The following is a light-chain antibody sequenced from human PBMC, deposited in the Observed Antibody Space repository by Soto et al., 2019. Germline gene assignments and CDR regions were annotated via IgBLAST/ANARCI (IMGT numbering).Light chain of an antibody. V-gene: IGKV1-5*01. CDR1: QSISSW. CDR2: DAS. J-gene: IGKJ1*01. CDR3: QQYNSYPWT. Sequence: DIQMTQSPSTLSASVGDRVTITCRASQSISSWLAWYQQKPGKAPKLLIYDASSLESGVPSRFSGSGSGTEFTLTISSLQPDDFATYYCQQYNSYPWTFVQGTKVDI.